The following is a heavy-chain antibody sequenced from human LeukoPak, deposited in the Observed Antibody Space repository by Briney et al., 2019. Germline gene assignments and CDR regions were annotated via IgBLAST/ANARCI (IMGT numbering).Heavy chain of an antibody. V-gene: IGHV4-4*07. J-gene: IGHJ4*02. CDR1: GGSISSFY. CDR3: ASGNDYGDYY. Sequence: SETLSLTCTVSGGSISSFYWSWIRQPAGKGLEWIGRLYTSGSTNYNPSLNSRVTMSVDTSKNQFSPKLSSVTAADTAVYYCASGNDYGDYYWGQGTLVTVSS. D-gene: IGHD4-17*01. CDR2: LYTSGST.